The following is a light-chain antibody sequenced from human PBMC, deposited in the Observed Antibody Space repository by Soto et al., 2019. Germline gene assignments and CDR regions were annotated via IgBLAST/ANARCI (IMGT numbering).Light chain of an antibody. Sequence: DIQMTQSPSTLSASVVDRVTITCLASQTISTWLAWYQQKPGKAPELLIYDASTLESGVPSRFSGSGSGTEFSLTISSLQPDDFATYYCQHYNSYSEAFGQGTKVDIK. J-gene: IGKJ1*01. CDR2: DAS. V-gene: IGKV1-5*01. CDR1: QTISTW. CDR3: QHYNSYSEA.